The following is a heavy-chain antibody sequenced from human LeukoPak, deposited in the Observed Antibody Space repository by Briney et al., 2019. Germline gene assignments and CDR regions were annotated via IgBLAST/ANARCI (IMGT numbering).Heavy chain of an antibody. D-gene: IGHD7-27*01. CDR2: INHSGST. CDR3: ASERQTLGYNWFDP. V-gene: IGHV4-34*01. J-gene: IGHJ5*02. Sequence: SETLSLTCAVYGGSFSGYYWSWIRQPPGKGLEWIGEINHSGSTNYNPSLKSRVTISVDTSKNQFSLKLNSVTAADTAVYYCASERQTLGYNWFDPWGQGTLVTVSS. CDR1: GGSFSGYY.